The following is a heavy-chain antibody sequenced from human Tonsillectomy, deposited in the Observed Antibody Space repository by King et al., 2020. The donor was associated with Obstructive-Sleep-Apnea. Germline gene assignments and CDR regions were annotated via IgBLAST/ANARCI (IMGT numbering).Heavy chain of an antibody. CDR1: GYTFTSYD. D-gene: IGHD1/OR15-1a*01. Sequence: QLVQSGAEVKKPGASVKVSCKASGYTFTSYDINWVRLATGQGLEWMVWMNPNSANTGYAQKFHVRLTMTRDTSISTAYMELSSLRSEDTAGYYCARGTTIDYWGQGTLVTVSS. CDR3: ARGTTIDY. J-gene: IGHJ4*02. V-gene: IGHV1-8*01. CDR2: MNPNSANT.